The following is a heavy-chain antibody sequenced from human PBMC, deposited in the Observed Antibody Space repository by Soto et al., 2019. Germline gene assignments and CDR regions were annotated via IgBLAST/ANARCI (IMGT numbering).Heavy chain of an antibody. V-gene: IGHV4-31*03. Sequence: QVQLQESGPGLVKPSQTLSLICTVSGGSISSGGYYWSWIRQHPGKGLEWIGYIYYSGSTHYNPSLKSRITMSADTSKTQFSLKLSSVTAADTAVYYCARIAVAALYYFDYWGQGTLVTVSS. J-gene: IGHJ4*02. CDR2: IYYSGST. CDR1: GGSISSGGYY. CDR3: ARIAVAALYYFDY. D-gene: IGHD6-19*01.